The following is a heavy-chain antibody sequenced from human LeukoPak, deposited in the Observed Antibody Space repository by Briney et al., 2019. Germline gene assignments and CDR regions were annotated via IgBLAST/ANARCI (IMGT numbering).Heavy chain of an antibody. J-gene: IGHJ4*02. CDR3: AKTSKYYYDSSGYYDY. CDR2: ISYDGSNK. D-gene: IGHD3-22*01. Sequence: GGSLRLSCAASGFTFGSYVMHWVRQAPGKGLEWVAVISYDGSNKYYADSVKGRFTISRDNSKNTLYLQMNSLRAEDTAVYYCAKTSKYYYDSSGYYDYWGQGTLVTVSS. CDR1: GFTFGSYV. V-gene: IGHV3-30*18.